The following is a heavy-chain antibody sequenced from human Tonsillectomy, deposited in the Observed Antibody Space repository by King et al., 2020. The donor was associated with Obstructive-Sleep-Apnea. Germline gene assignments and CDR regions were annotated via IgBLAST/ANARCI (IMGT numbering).Heavy chain of an antibody. CDR2: IIPIFGTA. CDR1: GGTFSSYA. V-gene: IGHV1-69*01. J-gene: IGHJ4*02. Sequence: VQLVQSGAEVKKPGSSLKVSCKASGGTFSSYASSWVRQAPGQGLEWMGGIIPIFGTANYEQKFQVRVTITADESTSTAYMELSSLRSEDTAVYYCARARVGSSTRSTFDYWGQGTLVTVSS. CDR3: ARARVGSSTRSTFDY. D-gene: IGHD2-2*01.